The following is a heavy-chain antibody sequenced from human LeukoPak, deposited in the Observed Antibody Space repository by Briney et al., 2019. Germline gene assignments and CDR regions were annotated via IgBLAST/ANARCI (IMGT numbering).Heavy chain of an antibody. CDR3: ARRCSSDCNNSDYYYGMDV. V-gene: IGHV1-18*01. CDR2: VSAYNGNT. J-gene: IGHJ6*02. CDR1: GYTFTSYG. D-gene: IGHD2-2*01. Sequence: ASVKVSCKASGYTFTSYGFSWVRQAPGQGLEWMGWVSAYNGNTNYAQRLQGRVTMTTDTSTSTAYMELRSLRSDDTAVYYCARRCSSDCNNSDYYYGMDVWGQGTTVTVSS.